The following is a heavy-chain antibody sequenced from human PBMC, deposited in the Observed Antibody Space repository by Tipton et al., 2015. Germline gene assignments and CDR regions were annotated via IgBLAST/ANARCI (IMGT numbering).Heavy chain of an antibody. CDR1: GFTFGHYW. CDR3: ARDCPGSYYDY. Sequence: SLRLSCVASGFTFGHYWMTWVRQAPGKGLECVAKINQDGSDKYSVDSVKGRSTISRDNANNSLYLQMNSLRAEDSAVYYCARDCPGSYYDYWGQGILVTVSS. V-gene: IGHV3-7*01. D-gene: IGHD1-26*01. CDR2: INQDGSDK. J-gene: IGHJ4*02.